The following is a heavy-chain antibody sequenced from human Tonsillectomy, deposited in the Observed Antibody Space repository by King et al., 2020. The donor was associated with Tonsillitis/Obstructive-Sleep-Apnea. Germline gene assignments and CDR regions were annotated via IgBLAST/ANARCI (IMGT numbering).Heavy chain of an antibody. V-gene: IGHV4-59*01. J-gene: IGHJ4*02. CDR2: IYDTWNT. CDR3: ARGGLAFFDS. CDR1: GGSISNYY. D-gene: IGHD3/OR15-3a*01. Sequence: HVQLQESGPGLVKPSETLSLTCTVSGGSISNYYWSWIRQPPGKRLELMGYIYDTWNTNYNPSLKSRLTMSVDTSKNQFSLRLNSVTAADTAVYYCARGGLAFFDSWGQGTLVTVSS.